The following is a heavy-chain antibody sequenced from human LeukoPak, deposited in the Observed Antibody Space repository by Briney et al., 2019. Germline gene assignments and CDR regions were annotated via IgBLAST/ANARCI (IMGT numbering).Heavy chain of an antibody. CDR2: ISGSGGCT. Sequence: GGSLRLSCAASGFIVSHNYMTWVRQAPGKGLEWVSGISGSGGCTYYLDSVKGRFTISRDNSKNTLYLQMNSLRAEDTAVYYCAREAAGMTKWGQGTLVTVSS. CDR3: AREAAGMTK. V-gene: IGHV3-23*01. J-gene: IGHJ4*02. D-gene: IGHD6-13*01. CDR1: GFIVSHNY.